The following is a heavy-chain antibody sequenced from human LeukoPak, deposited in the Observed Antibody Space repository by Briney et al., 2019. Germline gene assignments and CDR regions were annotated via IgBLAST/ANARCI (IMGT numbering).Heavy chain of an antibody. D-gene: IGHD5-18*01. CDR1: GGTFSSYA. J-gene: IGHJ4*02. CDR3: AREGYSYGYPYYFDY. V-gene: IGHV1-18*01. Sequence: ASVKVSCKASGGTFSSYAISWVRQAPGQGLEWMGWISAYNGNTNYAQKLQGRVTMTTDTSTSTAYMELRSLRSDDTAVYYCAREGYSYGYPYYFDYWGQGTLVTVSS. CDR2: ISAYNGNT.